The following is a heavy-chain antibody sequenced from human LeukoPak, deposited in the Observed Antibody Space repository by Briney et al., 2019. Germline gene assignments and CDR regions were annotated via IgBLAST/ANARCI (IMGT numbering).Heavy chain of an antibody. CDR3: ARGSDTAAGLY. CDR2: INHSGST. V-gene: IGHV4-34*01. CDR1: GGSFCGYY. D-gene: IGHD6-13*01. J-gene: IGHJ4*02. Sequence: PSETLSLTCAVYGGSFCGYYWSWIRQPPGKGLEWIGEINHSGSTNYNPSLKSRVSISVDSSQNQFSLKVSSVTAADTAVYYCARGSDTAAGLYWGQGTLVTVSS.